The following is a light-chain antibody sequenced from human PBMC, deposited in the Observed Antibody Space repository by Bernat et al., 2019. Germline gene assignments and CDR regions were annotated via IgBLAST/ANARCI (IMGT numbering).Light chain of an antibody. CDR1: SSNIGINT. Sequence: QSVLTQPPSVSATPGQRVTISCSGSSSNIGINTVTWYQHLPGTAPKFLMYSDNQRPSGVPDRFSGSKSVASASLAISGLQSDDEAEYYCAAWDDSLNGWVFGGGTKLTVL. J-gene: IGLJ3*02. CDR2: SDN. V-gene: IGLV1-44*01. CDR3: AAWDDSLNGWV.